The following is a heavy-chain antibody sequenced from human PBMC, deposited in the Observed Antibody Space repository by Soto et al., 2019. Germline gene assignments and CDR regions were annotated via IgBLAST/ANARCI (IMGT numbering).Heavy chain of an antibody. Sequence: EVQLVESGGGLVQPGGSLRLSCAASGFTFSGSWMHWVRQAPGKGLVWVSRINGDGSGTSYADFVKGRFTISRDDAKKTLFLQMNGLRAEDTAVYYCARGIFGWGRANGYGVQGAVCTVSS. CDR3: ARGIFGWGRANGY. D-gene: IGHD3-16*01. CDR1: GFTFSGSW. CDR2: INGDGSGT. J-gene: IGHJ4*02. V-gene: IGHV3-74*01.